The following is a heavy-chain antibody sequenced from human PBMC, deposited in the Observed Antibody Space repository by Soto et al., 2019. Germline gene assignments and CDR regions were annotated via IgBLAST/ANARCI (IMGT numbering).Heavy chain of an antibody. J-gene: IGHJ6*02. CDR3: ARQTTVTTQDYYYGMDV. Sequence: PGESLKISCKGSGYSFTSYWISWVRQMPGKGLEWMGRIDPSDSYTNYSPSFQDHVTISAGKSISTAYLQWSSLKASDTAMYYCARQTTVTTQDYYYGMDVWGQGTTVTVSS. CDR1: GYSFTSYW. CDR2: IDPSDSYT. D-gene: IGHD4-4*01. V-gene: IGHV5-10-1*01.